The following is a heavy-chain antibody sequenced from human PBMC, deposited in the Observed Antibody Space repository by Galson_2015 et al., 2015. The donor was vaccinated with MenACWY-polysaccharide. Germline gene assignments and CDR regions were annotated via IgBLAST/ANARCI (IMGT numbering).Heavy chain of an antibody. Sequence: LRLSCAASGFTFTSYAMSWVRQAPGKGLEWVSAIRSSGTNTYYADSVKGRFTISRDNSKNTLYLQMNSLRAEDTAVYYSAKDSTDFWSVAGRFDHWGQGTLVTVSS. J-gene: IGHJ5*02. D-gene: IGHD3-3*01. CDR1: GFTFTSYA. CDR2: IRSSGTNT. CDR3: AKDSTDFWSVAGRFDH. V-gene: IGHV3-23*01.